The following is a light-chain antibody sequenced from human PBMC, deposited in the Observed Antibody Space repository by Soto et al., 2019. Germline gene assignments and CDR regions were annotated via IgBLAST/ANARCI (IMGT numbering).Light chain of an antibody. J-gene: IGLJ1*01. CDR2: EVS. V-gene: IGLV2-14*01. Sequence: QSVLTQPASVSASPGQSITISCTGTSSDVGGYNYVSWYQQYPGKVPKLIIYEVSNRPSGVSSRFSGSKSGDTASLTISGLRPEDEADYYCSSYTSSSTLVFGTGTQLTVL. CDR3: SSYTSSSTLV. CDR1: SSDVGGYNY.